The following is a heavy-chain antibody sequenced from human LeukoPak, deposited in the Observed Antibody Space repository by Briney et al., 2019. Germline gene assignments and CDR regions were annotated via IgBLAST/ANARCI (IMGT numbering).Heavy chain of an antibody. Sequence: GGSLRLSCAASGFTFRSYDMSWVRQAPGKGLEWVSTITDSGERTNYADSVKGRFTIPRDKSKNTLYLQMNSLRAEDTAVYYCAKQNVPTTGSNYYMDVWGTGTTVTVSS. D-gene: IGHD1-1*01. CDR3: AKQNVPTTGSNYYMDV. CDR2: ITDSGERT. CDR1: GFTFRSYD. J-gene: IGHJ6*03. V-gene: IGHV3-23*01.